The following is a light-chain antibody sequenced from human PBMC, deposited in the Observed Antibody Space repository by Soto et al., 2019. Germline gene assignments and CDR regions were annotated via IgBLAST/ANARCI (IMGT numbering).Light chain of an antibody. CDR1: QSVSSY. J-gene: IGKJ1*01. CDR2: DAS. Sequence: EIVLTQSPATLSLSPGERATLSCRASQSVSSYLAWYQQKPGQAPRLLIYDASNRVTGIPVRFSGSGSGTDFTLTISSLEPEDFAVYSCQQRSHWPLTFGQGTKVEIK. CDR3: QQRSHWPLT. V-gene: IGKV3-11*01.